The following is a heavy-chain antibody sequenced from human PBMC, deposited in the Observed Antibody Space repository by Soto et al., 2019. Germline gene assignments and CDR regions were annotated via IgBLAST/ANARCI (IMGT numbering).Heavy chain of an antibody. D-gene: IGHD6-6*01. CDR2: IYYSGYT. CDR3: ARDGSSSGYYYYGLDV. V-gene: IGHV4-39*02. Sequence: SETLSLTCTVSGGSISSSSYYWGWIRQPPGKGLEWIGSIYYSGYTYYNPSLKSRVTISVDTSKNQFSLKLSSVTAADTAVYYCARDGSSSGYYYYGLDVWGQGTTVTVSS. J-gene: IGHJ6*02. CDR1: GGSISSSSYY.